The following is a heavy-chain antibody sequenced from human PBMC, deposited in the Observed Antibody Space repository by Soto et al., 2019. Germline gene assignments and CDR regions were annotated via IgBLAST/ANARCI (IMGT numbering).Heavy chain of an antibody. V-gene: IGHV3-48*02. Sequence: GGSLRLSCAASGFTFSSYSMNWVRQAPGKGLEWVPYISSSSSTIYYADSVKGRFTISRDNAKNSLYLQMNSLRDEDTAVYYCARDTQDDFWSGYYRDYWGQGTLVTVSS. CDR1: GFTFSSYS. D-gene: IGHD3-3*01. CDR3: ARDTQDDFWSGYYRDY. CDR2: ISSSSSTI. J-gene: IGHJ4*02.